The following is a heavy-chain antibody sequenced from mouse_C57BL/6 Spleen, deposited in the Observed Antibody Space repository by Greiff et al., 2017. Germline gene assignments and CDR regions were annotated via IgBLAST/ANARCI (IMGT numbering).Heavy chain of an antibody. Sequence: VKLVESGAELVKPGASVKMSCKASGYTFTTYPIEWMKQNHGKSLEWIGNFHPYNDDTKYNEKFKGKATLTVEKSSSTVYLELSRLTSDDSAVYYCARKAYGYDGVYFDVWGTGTTVTVSS. CDR1: GYTFTTYP. CDR2: FHPYNDDT. CDR3: ARKAYGYDGVYFDV. V-gene: IGHV1-47*01. D-gene: IGHD2-2*01. J-gene: IGHJ1*03.